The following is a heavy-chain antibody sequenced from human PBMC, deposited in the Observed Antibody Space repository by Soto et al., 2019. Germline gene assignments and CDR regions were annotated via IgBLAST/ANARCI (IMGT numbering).Heavy chain of an antibody. CDR1: GFTFSSYD. CDR2: ISGSGGST. V-gene: IGHV3-23*01. Sequence: EVQLLESGGGLVQPGGSLRLSCAASGFTFSSYDMSWVRQAPGKGLECVSGISGSGGSTYYADSVKGRSTISRDNSKNTLYLQMNSLRAEDTAVYYCAKTTTLDRAFDIWGQGTMVTVSS. J-gene: IGHJ3*02. D-gene: IGHD4-17*01. CDR3: AKTTTLDRAFDI.